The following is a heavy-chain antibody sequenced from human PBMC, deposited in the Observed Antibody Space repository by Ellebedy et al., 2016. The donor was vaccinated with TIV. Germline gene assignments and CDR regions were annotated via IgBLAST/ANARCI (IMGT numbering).Heavy chain of an antibody. J-gene: IGHJ3*02. CDR3: ARGRSDYSSSWYGDNDAFDI. D-gene: IGHD6-13*01. V-gene: IGHV1-46*04. CDR2: INPSGGST. CDR1: GYTFTSYY. Sequence: AASVKVSCKASGYTFTSYYMHWVRQAPGQGLEWMGIINPSGGSTSYAQKLQGRVTMTRDTSTSTVYMELSSLRSEDTAVYYCARGRSDYSSSWYGDNDAFDIWGQGTMVTVSS.